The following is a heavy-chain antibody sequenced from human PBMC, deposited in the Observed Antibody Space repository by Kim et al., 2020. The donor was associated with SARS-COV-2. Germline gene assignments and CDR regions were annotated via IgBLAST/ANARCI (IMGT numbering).Heavy chain of an antibody. CDR3: ARLTDNWFDP. Sequence: SETLSLTCTVSGGSISSSSSYWGWIRQPPGKGLEWIGSIYYTGSTYYNPSLKSRVTISVDTSKHHFSLKLSSVTAADTAVYYCARLTDNWFDPWGQGTLVTVSS. V-gene: IGHV4-39*02. CDR2: IYYTGST. J-gene: IGHJ5*02. CDR1: GGSISSSSSY.